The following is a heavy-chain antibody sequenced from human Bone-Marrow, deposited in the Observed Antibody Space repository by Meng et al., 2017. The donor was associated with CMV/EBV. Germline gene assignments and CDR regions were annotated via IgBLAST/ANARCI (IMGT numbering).Heavy chain of an antibody. J-gene: IGHJ5*01. CDR1: GFTFSSYA. CDR2: ISYDGSNK. Sequence: GESLKISCAASGFTFSSYAMHWVRQAPGKGLEWVAVISYDGSNKYYADSVKGRFTISRDNSKNTLYLQMNSLRAEDTAVYYCARDPSEYYHRASSIAARFIVWFDPWGQGTTVTVSS. CDR3: ARDPSEYYHRASSIAARFIVWFDP. V-gene: IGHV3-30-3*01. D-gene: IGHD6-6*01.